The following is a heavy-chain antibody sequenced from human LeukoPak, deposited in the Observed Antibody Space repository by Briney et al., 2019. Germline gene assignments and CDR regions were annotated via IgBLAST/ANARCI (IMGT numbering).Heavy chain of an antibody. V-gene: IGHV3-30*03. CDR3: ARDYYMGIVDQ. D-gene: IGHD3-22*01. Sequence: GGALRLSCAASGFTFSSYGMHWVRQAPGKGLEWVAVISYDGSNKYYADSVKGRFTISRDNSKNTLYLQMNSLRAEDTAMYYCARDYYMGIVDQWGQGTRVTVSS. CDR2: ISYDGSNK. CDR1: GFTFSSYG. J-gene: IGHJ5*02.